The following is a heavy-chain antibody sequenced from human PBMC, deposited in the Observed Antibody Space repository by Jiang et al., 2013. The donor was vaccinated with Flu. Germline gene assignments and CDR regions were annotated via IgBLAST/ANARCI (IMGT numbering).Heavy chain of an antibody. V-gene: IGHV3-30*04. J-gene: IGHJ4*02. CDR3: ARDLSTVEMATIGY. CDR1: GFTFSSYA. D-gene: IGHD5-24*01. Sequence: QLVESGGGVVQPGRSLRLSCAASGFTFSSYAMHWVRQAPGKGLEWVAVISYDGSNKYYADSVKGRFTISRDNSKNTLYLQMNSLRAEDTAVYYCARDLSTVEMATIGYWGQGTLVTVSS. CDR2: ISYDGSNK.